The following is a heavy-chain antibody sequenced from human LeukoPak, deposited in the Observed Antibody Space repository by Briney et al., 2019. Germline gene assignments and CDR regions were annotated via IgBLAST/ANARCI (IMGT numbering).Heavy chain of an antibody. V-gene: IGHV4-59*08. CDR2: IYYSGST. CDR1: GGSISSYY. CDR3: ARRDYYDSSGYYIDAFDI. Sequence: PSETLSLTCTVSGGSISSYYWNWIRQPPGKGLEWIGNIYYSGSTNYNPSLKSRVTISVDTSKNQFSLKLSSVTAADTAVYYCARRDYYDSSGYYIDAFDIWGQGTMVTVSS. D-gene: IGHD3-22*01. J-gene: IGHJ3*02.